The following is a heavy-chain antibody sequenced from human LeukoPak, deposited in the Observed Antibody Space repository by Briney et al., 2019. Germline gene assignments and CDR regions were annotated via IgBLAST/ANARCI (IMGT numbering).Heavy chain of an antibody. CDR1: GGSFSGYY. Sequence: SETLSLTCAVYGGSFSGYYWSWIRQPPGKGLEWIGEINHSGSTNYNPSLKSRVTISVDTSKNQFSLKLSSVTAADTAVYYCARAYSIGYCSSTSCSLNPFGYWGQGTLVIVSS. J-gene: IGHJ4*02. V-gene: IGHV4-34*01. D-gene: IGHD2-2*01. CDR2: INHSGST. CDR3: ARAYSIGYCSSTSCSLNPFGY.